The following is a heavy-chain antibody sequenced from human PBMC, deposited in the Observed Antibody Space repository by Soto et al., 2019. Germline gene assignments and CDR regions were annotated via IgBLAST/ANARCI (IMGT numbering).Heavy chain of an antibody. J-gene: IGHJ5*02. CDR3: ARLRIATNNYKWFDP. V-gene: IGHV4-31*03. D-gene: IGHD2-21*01. CDR1: GAAFNSGNYY. Sequence: PSATLSLPCSFSGAAFNSGNYYRRRIRQVPGKGLELIGHIYVTGAVDYNPSLRDRITISQDASERQFSLNLRLVTAADTAVYYCARLRIATNNYKWFDPWGQGTLVTVS. CDR2: IYVTGAV.